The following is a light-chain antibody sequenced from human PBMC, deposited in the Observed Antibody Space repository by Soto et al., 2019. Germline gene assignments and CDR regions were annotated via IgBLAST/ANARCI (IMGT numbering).Light chain of an antibody. CDR3: QQYGSSPPLT. CDR2: AAS. CDR1: QSVSSAV. J-gene: IGKJ4*01. Sequence: EIVLTQSPGTLSLSPGERATLSCRASQSVSSAVLAWYQQKPGQAPRLLIYAASNRATGIPDRFSGSGSGTDFTLTISRLKPEDFAVYYCQQYGSSPPLTFGGGTKVEIK. V-gene: IGKV3-20*01.